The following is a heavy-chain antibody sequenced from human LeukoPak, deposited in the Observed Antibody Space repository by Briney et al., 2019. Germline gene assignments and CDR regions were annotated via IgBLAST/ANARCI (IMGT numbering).Heavy chain of an antibody. J-gene: IGHJ4*02. Sequence: SGGSLRLSCAASGFTFSSYSMNWVRQAPGKGLEWVSYISSSSTIYYADSVKGRFTIFRDNAKNSLYLQMNSLRAEDTAVYYCARVRTVGYWGQGTLVTVSS. D-gene: IGHD4-23*01. CDR3: ARVRTVGY. CDR2: ISSSSTI. CDR1: GFTFSSYS. V-gene: IGHV3-48*04.